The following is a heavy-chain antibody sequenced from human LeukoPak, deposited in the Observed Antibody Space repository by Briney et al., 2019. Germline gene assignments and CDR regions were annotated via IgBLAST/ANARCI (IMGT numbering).Heavy chain of an antibody. V-gene: IGHV3-7*01. CDR2: IKQDGSEK. J-gene: IGHJ6*03. Sequence: PGGSLRLSCAASGFTFSSYWMSWVRQAPGKGLEWVANIKQDGSEKYYVDSVKGRFTISRDNAKNSLYLQMNSLRAEDTAVYYCARDGVGYYDSSGYYYLDVWGQGTTVTVSS. CDR1: GFTFSSYW. D-gene: IGHD3-22*01. CDR3: ARDGVGYYDSSGYYYLDV.